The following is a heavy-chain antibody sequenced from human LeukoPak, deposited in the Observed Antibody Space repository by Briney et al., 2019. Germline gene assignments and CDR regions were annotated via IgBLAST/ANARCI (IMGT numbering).Heavy chain of an antibody. CDR2: INPTSGGT. D-gene: IGHD2-15*01. J-gene: IGHJ4*02. CDR3: ARSRLGYCSGGACYASDY. V-gene: IGHV1-2*02. CDR1: GYNFPGYD. Sequence: ASVKVSCKVSGYNFPGYDMHWVRQAPGQGLEWMGWINPTSGGTSYAQKFQGRVTVTRDTSISTAYMELSSLRSDDTAVYYCARSRLGYCSGGACYASDYWGQGTLVTVSS.